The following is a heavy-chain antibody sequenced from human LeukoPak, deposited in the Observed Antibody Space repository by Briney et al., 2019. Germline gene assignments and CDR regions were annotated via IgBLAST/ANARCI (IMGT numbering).Heavy chain of an antibody. Sequence: ASVKVSCKASGYTFTSYYMHWVRQAPGQGLEWMGIINPSGGSTSYAQKFQRRVTMTRDTSTSTVYMELSSLRSEDTAVYYCARALYDSSGYYYGSDYWGQGTLVTVSS. J-gene: IGHJ4*02. CDR1: GYTFTSYY. CDR3: ARALYDSSGYYYGSDY. CDR2: INPSGGST. D-gene: IGHD3-22*01. V-gene: IGHV1-46*01.